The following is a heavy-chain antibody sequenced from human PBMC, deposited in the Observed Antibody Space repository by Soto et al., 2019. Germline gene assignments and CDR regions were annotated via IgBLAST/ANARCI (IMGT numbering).Heavy chain of an antibody. CDR3: ARDLGLGRAVAGTGMGMDV. CDR1: GFTFSSYA. Sequence: GGSLRLSCAASGFTFSSYAMHWVRQAPGKGLEWVAVIWYDGSNKYYADSVKGRFTISRDNSKNTLYLQMNSLRAEDTAVYYCARDLGLGRAVAGTGMGMDVWGQGTTVTVSS. D-gene: IGHD6-19*01. V-gene: IGHV3-33*08. CDR2: IWYDGSNK. J-gene: IGHJ6*02.